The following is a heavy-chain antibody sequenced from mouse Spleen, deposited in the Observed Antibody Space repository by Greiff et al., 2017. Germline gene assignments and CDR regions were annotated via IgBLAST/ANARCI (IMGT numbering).Heavy chain of an antibody. V-gene: IGHV1-69*01. CDR2: IDPSDSYT. CDR1: GYTFTSYW. CDR3: ASPVYYSYYKGFAY. J-gene: IGHJ3*01. Sequence: QVQLQQPGAELVMPGASVKLSCKASGYTFTSYWMHWVKQRPGQGLEWIGEIDPSDSYTNYNQKFKGKATLTVDKSSSTAYMQLSSLTSEDSAVYYCASPVYYSYYKGFAYWGQGTLVTVSA. D-gene: IGHD2-12*01.